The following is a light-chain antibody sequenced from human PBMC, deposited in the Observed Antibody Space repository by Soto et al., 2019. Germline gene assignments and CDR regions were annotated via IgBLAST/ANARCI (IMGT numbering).Light chain of an antibody. J-gene: IGKJ5*01. CDR1: QSVSSK. CDR3: QQRNYWQVT. Sequence: EIVMTQSPATLSVSPGERAALSCRASQSVSSKLAWYRQRPGQAPRLVIYDTSTRATGVPARFSASGSGTDFTLTISSLEPEDFAVYYCQQRNYWQVTFGQGTRLEI. CDR2: DTS. V-gene: IGKV3-15*01.